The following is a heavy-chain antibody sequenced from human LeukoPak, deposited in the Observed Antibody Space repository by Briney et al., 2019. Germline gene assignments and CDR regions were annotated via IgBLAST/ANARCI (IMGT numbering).Heavy chain of an antibody. CDR3: AKGRQQLGYNFQH. J-gene: IGHJ1*01. Sequence: GGSLRLSCAASGFTFSSYGMHWVRQAPGKGLEWVAVISYDGSNKYYADSVKGRFTISRDNSKNTLYLQMNSLRAEDTAVYYCAKGRQQLGYNFQHWGQGTLVTVSS. CDR1: GFTFSSYG. V-gene: IGHV3-30*18. D-gene: IGHD6-13*01. CDR2: ISYDGSNK.